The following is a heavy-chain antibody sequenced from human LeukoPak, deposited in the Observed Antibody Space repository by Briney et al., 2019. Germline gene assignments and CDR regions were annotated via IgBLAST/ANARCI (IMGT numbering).Heavy chain of an antibody. Sequence: SETLSLTCSVSDGSIRTYYGSWIRQSPGQGLEWIGNIYYRGDINYNPSLKSRVIISIDTSKNQFSLKVTSLTAADTAVYYCATNKDWAEADWGHGTLVIVSS. J-gene: IGHJ4*03. D-gene: IGHD3/OR15-3a*01. V-gene: IGHV4-59*03. CDR3: ATNKDWAEAD. CDR2: IYYRGDI. CDR1: DGSIRTYY.